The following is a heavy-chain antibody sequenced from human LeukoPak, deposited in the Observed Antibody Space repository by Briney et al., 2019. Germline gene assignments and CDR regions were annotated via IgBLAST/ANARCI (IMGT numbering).Heavy chain of an antibody. V-gene: IGHV4-4*07. CDR3: ARGISSTWYEGFDY. CDR2: IYTSGST. Sequence: SETLSLTCTVSGGSISSYYWSWIRQPAVKGLEWIGRIYTSGSTNYNPSLKSRVTMSVDTSKNQFSLKLSSVTAADTAVYYCARGISSTWYEGFDYWGQGTLVTVSS. J-gene: IGHJ4*02. D-gene: IGHD6-13*01. CDR1: GGSISSYY.